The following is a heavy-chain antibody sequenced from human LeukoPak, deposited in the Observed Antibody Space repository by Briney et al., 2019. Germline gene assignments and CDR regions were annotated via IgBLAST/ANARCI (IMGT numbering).Heavy chain of an antibody. J-gene: IGHJ4*02. Sequence: GGSLRLSCAASGFTFSSYSMYWVRQAPGKGLEWVSSISSSSSYIYYADSVKGRFTISRDNAKNSLYLQMNSLRAEDTAVYYCARVGYCSTTSCYWRAFDYWGQGTLVTVSS. CDR3: ARVGYCSTTSCYWRAFDY. D-gene: IGHD2-2*01. V-gene: IGHV3-21*01. CDR2: ISSSSSYI. CDR1: GFTFSSYS.